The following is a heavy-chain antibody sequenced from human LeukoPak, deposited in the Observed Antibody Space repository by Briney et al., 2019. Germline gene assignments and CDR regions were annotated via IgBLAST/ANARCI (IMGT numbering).Heavy chain of an antibody. CDR2: IYYSGST. V-gene: IGHV4-59*08. CDR1: GGSISSYY. D-gene: IGHD1-14*01. J-gene: IGHJ4*02. CDR3: ARGVQVITQYYFDY. Sequence: SETLSLTCTVSGGSISSYYWSWIRQPPGKGLEWIGYIYYSGSTNYNPSLKSRVTISVDTSKNQFSLKLSSVTAADTAVYYCARGVQVITQYYFDYWGQGTLVTVSS.